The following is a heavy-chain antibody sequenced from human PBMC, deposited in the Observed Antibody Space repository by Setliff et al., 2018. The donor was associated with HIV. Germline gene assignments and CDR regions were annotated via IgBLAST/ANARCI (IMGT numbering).Heavy chain of an antibody. Sequence: ASVKVSCKASGYTFTNYAMHWVRQAPGQRLEWMGWVNAANGYTKYSQKFQGRVTITRDTSANTAYMELSSLRSEDTAVYYCARAGELSSFDHWGQGTLVTVSS. CDR3: ARAGELSSFDH. V-gene: IGHV1-3*01. CDR1: GYTFTNYA. J-gene: IGHJ4*02. D-gene: IGHD3-16*02. CDR2: VNAANGYT.